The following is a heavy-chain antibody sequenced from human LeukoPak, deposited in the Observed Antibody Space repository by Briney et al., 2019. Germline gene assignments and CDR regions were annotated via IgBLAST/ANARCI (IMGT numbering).Heavy chain of an antibody. V-gene: IGHV4-34*01. Sequence: PSETLSLTCAVYGGSFSGDYWSWICQPPGKGLEWIGEINHSGRTNYNPSLRSRVTVSADTSKIQFSLKLNSVTAADTAVYYCARGSWFGNFFPYYYYMDVWGKGTTVTVSS. D-gene: IGHD3-10*01. J-gene: IGHJ6*03. CDR2: INHSGRT. CDR1: GGSFSGDY. CDR3: ARGSWFGNFFPYYYYMDV.